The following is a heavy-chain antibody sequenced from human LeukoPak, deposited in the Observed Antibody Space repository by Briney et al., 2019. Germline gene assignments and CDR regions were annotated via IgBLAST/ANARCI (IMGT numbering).Heavy chain of an antibody. D-gene: IGHD1-1*01. J-gene: IGHJ6*03. Sequence: SETLSLTCIVSGGSISGYYWSWIRQPPGKGLKWFGYVYDSGTTNYNPSLKSRVTISVDTSNNQFSLKLSSVTAADTAVYYCARVSWFPGTSYYYMDVWGKGTTVTVSS. CDR3: ARVSWFPGTSYYYMDV. CDR2: VYDSGTT. CDR1: GGSISGYY. V-gene: IGHV4-59*01.